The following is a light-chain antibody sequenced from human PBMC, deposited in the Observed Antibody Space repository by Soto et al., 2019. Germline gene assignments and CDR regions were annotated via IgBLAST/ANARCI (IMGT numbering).Light chain of an antibody. J-gene: IGLJ3*02. CDR1: SGHSSYI. Sequence: QSVLTQSSSASASLGSSVKLTCTLSSGHSSYIIAWHQQQPGKAPRYLMKLEGSGSYNKGSGVPDRFSGSSSGADGYLTISNLQFEDEADYYCETWDSNTRVFGGGTQLTVL. V-gene: IGLV4-60*02. CDR3: ETWDSNTRV. CDR2: LEGSGSY.